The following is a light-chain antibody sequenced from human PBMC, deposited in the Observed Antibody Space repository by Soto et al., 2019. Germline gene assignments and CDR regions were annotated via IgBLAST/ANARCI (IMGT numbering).Light chain of an antibody. CDR1: GSDVGRYNY. J-gene: IGLJ2*01. CDR3: SSYTSRTSVV. V-gene: IGLV2-14*01. CDR2: EVS. Sequence: QSALTQPASVSGSPGQSITISCTGTGSDVGRYNYVSWYQQYPGKAPKLIIFEVSIRPSGVSNRFSGSKSGTTASLTISGLQIEDEADYYCSSYTSRTSVVFGGGTKVTVL.